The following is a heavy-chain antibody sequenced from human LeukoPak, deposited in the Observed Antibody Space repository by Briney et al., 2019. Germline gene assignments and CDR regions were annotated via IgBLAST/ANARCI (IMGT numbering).Heavy chain of an antibody. CDR3: ARGRRDFWSGDL. J-gene: IGHJ4*02. D-gene: IGHD3-3*01. CDR2: MSYDESKR. V-gene: IGHV3-30-3*01. Sequence: PGRSLRLSCVASGFTVSSYGMHWVRQAPGKGLEWVGVMSYDESKRYYADSVKGRFTISRDNSKNTLYVQMNSLRADDTAVYYCARGRRDFWSGDLWGQGTLVTVSS. CDR1: GFTVSSYG.